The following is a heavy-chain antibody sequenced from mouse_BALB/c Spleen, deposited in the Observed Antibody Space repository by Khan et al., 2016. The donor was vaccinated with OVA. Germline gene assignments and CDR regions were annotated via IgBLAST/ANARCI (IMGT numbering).Heavy chain of an antibody. CDR3: ARYGDDGGLAC. Sequence: EVELVESGGGLVQPGGSLTLSCPTSGFTFSDYYMYWVRQTPEKRLEWVAYISNRGSTTYYPDTVRGRFTISRDNAKNTLYLQMSRLKTDDTAMYYCARYGDDGGLACWGHGTLITVSA. J-gene: IGHJ3*01. CDR2: ISNRGSTT. CDR1: GFTFSDYY. D-gene: IGHD2-13*01. V-gene: IGHV5-12*02.